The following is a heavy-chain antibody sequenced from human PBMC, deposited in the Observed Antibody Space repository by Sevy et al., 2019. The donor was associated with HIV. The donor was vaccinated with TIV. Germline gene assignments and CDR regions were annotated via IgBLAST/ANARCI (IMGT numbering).Heavy chain of an antibody. CDR3: ARQKSSSLAYFDS. D-gene: IGHD6-13*01. V-gene: IGHV4-39*01. Sequence: SETLSLTCTVSGGSISSRSYHWGWIRQPPGKGLEWIGTTYYSGSTHYNPSLKSRVTISVATSKNQFSLKLSSVTAADTAVYHCARQKSSSLAYFDSWGQGTLVTVSS. CDR2: TYYSGST. J-gene: IGHJ4*02. CDR1: GGSISSRSYH.